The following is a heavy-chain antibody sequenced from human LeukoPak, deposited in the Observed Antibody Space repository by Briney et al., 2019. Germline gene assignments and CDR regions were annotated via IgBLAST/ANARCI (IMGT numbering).Heavy chain of an antibody. V-gene: IGHV1-2*02. D-gene: IGHD6-19*01. CDR1: VYTFTSYF. CDR3: ARGEVDSSGWDCFHF. CDR2: INPNSGAT. Sequence: SVKVSCKASVYTFTSYFIHWVRQAPGQGLEWMGWINPNSGATNYPQKFQGRVTMTGDTSISTAYMELSSLRSYDTAVYYCARGEVDSSGWDCFHFWGQGTLVTVSS. J-gene: IGHJ4*02.